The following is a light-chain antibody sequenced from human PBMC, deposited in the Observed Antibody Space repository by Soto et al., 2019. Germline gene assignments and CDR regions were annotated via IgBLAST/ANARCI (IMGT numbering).Light chain of an antibody. CDR1: YSDVGNYNL. CDR3: TSWTTSTTMI. CDR2: EVS. Sequence: QSALTQPASVSGSPGQSITISCTGTYSDVGNYNLVSWYQQHPGKVPKLMIYEVSKRPSGVSNRFSGSKSGNTASLTISGLQAEDEADYYCTSWTTSTTMIFGGGTKLTVL. J-gene: IGLJ2*01. V-gene: IGLV2-14*02.